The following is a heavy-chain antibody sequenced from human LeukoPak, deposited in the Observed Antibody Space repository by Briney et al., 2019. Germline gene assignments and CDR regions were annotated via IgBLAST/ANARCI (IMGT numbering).Heavy chain of an antibody. CDR3: AKLTGVAAPGF. CDR1: GFALSSYA. CDR2: ISYDGSNK. Sequence: PGGSLRLCCSASGFALSSYAVHWVQKAPGKGLEWVAVISYDGSNKYYADSVKGRFTISRDNSKNTLYLQMNSLRAEDTAVYYCAKLTGVAAPGFWGQGTLVTVSS. D-gene: IGHD6-19*01. V-gene: IGHV3-30-3*02. J-gene: IGHJ4*02.